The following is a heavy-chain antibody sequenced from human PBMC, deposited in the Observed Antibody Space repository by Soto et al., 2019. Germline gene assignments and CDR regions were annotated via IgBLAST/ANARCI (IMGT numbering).Heavy chain of an antibody. D-gene: IGHD3-22*01. CDR3: ARWTYYYDSSGRTNYYYYGMDV. V-gene: IGHV1-18*04. CDR2: ISAYNGNT. CDR1: GYTFTSYG. Sequence: GASVKVSCKASGYTFTSYGISWVRQAPGQGLEWMGWISAYNGNTNYAQKLQGRVTMTTDTSTSTAYMELRSLRSDDTAVYYCARWTYYYDSSGRTNYYYYGMDVWDQGTTVTVSS. J-gene: IGHJ6*02.